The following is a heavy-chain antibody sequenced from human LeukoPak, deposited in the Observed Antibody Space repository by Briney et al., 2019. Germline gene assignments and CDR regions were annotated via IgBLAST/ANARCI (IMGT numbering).Heavy chain of an antibody. V-gene: IGHV3-7*01. CDR1: GFTFSSYW. J-gene: IGHJ4*02. D-gene: IGHD6-6*01. Sequence: GGSLRLSCAASGFTFSSYWMSWVRQAPGKGLEWVANIKQDGSEKYYVDSVKGRFTISRDNAKNSLYLQMNSLRAEDTAVYYCARDSFGSSSRYYFDYWGQGTLVTVSS. CDR3: ARDSFGSSSRYYFDY. CDR2: IKQDGSEK.